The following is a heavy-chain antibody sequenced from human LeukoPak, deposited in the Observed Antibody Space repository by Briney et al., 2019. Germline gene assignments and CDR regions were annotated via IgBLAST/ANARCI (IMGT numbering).Heavy chain of an antibody. D-gene: IGHD3-9*01. V-gene: IGHV3-23*01. CDR3: AKGNILAGYLYDY. CDR2: ISGSGGST. Sequence: PSETLSLTCSVSGGSISNYYWSWVRQAPGKGLEWVSTISGSGGSTPYAASVEGRFTISRDNTKNTLYLQMNSLRAEDTAVYYCAKGNILAGYLYDYWGQGTLVTVSS. CDR1: GGSISNYY. J-gene: IGHJ4*02.